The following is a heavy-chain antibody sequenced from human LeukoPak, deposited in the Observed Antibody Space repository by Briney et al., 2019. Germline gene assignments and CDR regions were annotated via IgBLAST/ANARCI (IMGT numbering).Heavy chain of an antibody. V-gene: IGHV1-18*01. D-gene: IGHD3-10*01. CDR1: GYTFTSYG. CDR2: ISAYNGNT. J-gene: IGHJ5*02. CDR3: ARDRDSMVRGIPTKFDP. Sequence: ASVKVSCKASGYTFTSYGISWVRQAPGQGLEWMGWISAYNGNTNYAQKLQGRVTMTTDTSTSTAYVELRSLRSDDTAVYYCARDRDSMVRGIPTKFDPWGQGALVTVSS.